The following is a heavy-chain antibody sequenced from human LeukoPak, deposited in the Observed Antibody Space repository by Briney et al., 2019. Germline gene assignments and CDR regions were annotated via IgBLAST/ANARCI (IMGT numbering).Heavy chain of an antibody. V-gene: IGHV4-39*01. CDR1: GGSISSSSYY. CDR3: ARLDPDPVWYYFDY. J-gene: IGHJ4*02. CDR2: IYYSGST. Sequence: SETLSLTCTVSGGSISSSSYYWGWIRQPPGKGLEWIGSIYYSGSTYYNPSLKSRVTISVDTSKNQFSLKPSSVTAADTAVYYCARLDPDPVWYYFDYWGQGTLATVSS. D-gene: IGHD2-8*02.